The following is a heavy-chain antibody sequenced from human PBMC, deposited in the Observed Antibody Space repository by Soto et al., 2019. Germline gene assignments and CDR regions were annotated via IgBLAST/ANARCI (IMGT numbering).Heavy chain of an antibody. Sequence: GASVKVSFKAAGYTFTGYYMHWVRQAPGQGLEWMGWINPNSGGTNYAQKFQGWVTMTRDTSISTAYMELSRLRSDDTAVYYCARDLGTAMATNWFDPWGQGTLVTVSS. CDR3: ARDLGTAMATNWFDP. J-gene: IGHJ5*02. D-gene: IGHD5-18*01. CDR1: GYTFTGYY. CDR2: INPNSGGT. V-gene: IGHV1-2*04.